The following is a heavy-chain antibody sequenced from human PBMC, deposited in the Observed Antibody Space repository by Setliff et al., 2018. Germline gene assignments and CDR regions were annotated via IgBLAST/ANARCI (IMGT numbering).Heavy chain of an antibody. Sequence: ESLRLSCAASGFTFSSYSMNWVRQAPGKGLEWVSSISSSSSYIYYADSVKGRFTISRDNAKNSLYLQMNSLRAEDTAVYYCASVVVVAATSTARNYWGQGTLVTVSS. D-gene: IGHD2-15*01. CDR1: GFTFSSYS. CDR2: ISSSSSYI. J-gene: IGHJ4*02. V-gene: IGHV3-21*01. CDR3: ASVVVVAATSTARNY.